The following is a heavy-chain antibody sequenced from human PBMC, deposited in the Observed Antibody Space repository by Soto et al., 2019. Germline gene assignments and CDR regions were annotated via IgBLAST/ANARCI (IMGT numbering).Heavy chain of an antibody. V-gene: IGHV3-48*01. CDR2: INSSSSII. CDR1: GFTFSSYS. J-gene: IGHJ4*02. Sequence: EVQLVESGVGLVQPGGSLRLSCAASGFTFSSYSMNWVRQAPGKGLEWVSYINSSSSIIHYADSVKGRFTISRDNAKNSLYLQMNSLRADDTAVYYCARDREGDGYNFDYWGQGTLVTVSS. D-gene: IGHD6-25*01. CDR3: ARDREGDGYNFDY.